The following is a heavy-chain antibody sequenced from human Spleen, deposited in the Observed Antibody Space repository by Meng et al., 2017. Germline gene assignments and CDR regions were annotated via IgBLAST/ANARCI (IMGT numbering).Heavy chain of an antibody. CDR1: GYTFTDYY. D-gene: IGHD3-16*01. J-gene: IGHJ4*02. CDR2: INPNSGGT. Sequence: ASVKVSCKASGYTFTDYYIHWVRQAPGQGLEWMGRINPNSGGTNYARKFQGRVTMTRDTSISTADVELSRLGSDDTAVYYCAIETWGFDYWGQGTLVTVSS. V-gene: IGHV1-2*06. CDR3: AIETWGFDY.